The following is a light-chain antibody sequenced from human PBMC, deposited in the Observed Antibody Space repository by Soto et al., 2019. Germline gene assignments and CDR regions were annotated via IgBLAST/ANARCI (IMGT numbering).Light chain of an antibody. V-gene: IGKV1-6*01. J-gene: IGKJ4*01. CDR3: LQDYNYPLT. Sequence: AIQMTQFPSSLSASVGDRVTTTCRASQDIRSDLGWYQQRPGKAPKLLIYATSSLQSGVPSRFSGSGSGTDFTLTISSLQPEDFATYYCLQDYNYPLTFGGGTKVDTK. CDR2: ATS. CDR1: QDIRSD.